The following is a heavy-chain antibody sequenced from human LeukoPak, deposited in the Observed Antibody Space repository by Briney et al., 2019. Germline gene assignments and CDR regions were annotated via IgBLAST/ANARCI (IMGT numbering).Heavy chain of an antibody. J-gene: IGHJ6*02. CDR2: IYSGDNT. CDR3: ARERTTTVVRYGMDV. CDR1: GFTVSSNY. V-gene: IGHV3-66*01. Sequence: PGGSLRLSCGASGFTVSSNYMNWVRQAPGKGLEWVSIIYSGDNTYYADSVKGRFTISRDNSKNTLYLQMNSLRVEDTAVYYCARERTTTVVRYGMDVWGQGTTVTVSS. D-gene: IGHD4-23*01.